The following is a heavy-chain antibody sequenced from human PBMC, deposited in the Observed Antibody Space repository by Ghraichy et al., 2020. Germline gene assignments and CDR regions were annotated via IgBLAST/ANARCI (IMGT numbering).Heavy chain of an antibody. V-gene: IGHV3-23*01. Sequence: ETLSLTCAASGFTFSNYAMSWVRQAPGKGLEWVSIVAGVGGETYYADSVRGRFTISRDNSKNTLYLQMTSLRADDTAVYYCLPYPNWGRAFDIWGQGTMVIVSS. J-gene: IGHJ3*02. CDR2: VAGVGGET. CDR3: LPYPNWGRAFDI. D-gene: IGHD3-16*01. CDR1: GFTFSNYA.